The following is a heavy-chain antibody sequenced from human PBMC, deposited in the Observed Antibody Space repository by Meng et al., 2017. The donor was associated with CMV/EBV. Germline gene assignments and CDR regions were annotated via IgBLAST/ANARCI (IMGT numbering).Heavy chain of an antibody. CDR3: ARDLPYYDFWSGYNWFDP. V-gene: IGHV3-21*01. D-gene: IGHD3-3*01. CDR2: ISSSSSYI. J-gene: IGHJ5*02. CDR1: TFSSYS. Sequence: TFSSYSMNWVRQAPGKGLEWVSSISSSSSYIYYADSVKDRFTVSRDNAKNSLYLQMNSLRAEDTAVYYCARDLPYYDFWSGYNWFDPWGQGTLVTVSS.